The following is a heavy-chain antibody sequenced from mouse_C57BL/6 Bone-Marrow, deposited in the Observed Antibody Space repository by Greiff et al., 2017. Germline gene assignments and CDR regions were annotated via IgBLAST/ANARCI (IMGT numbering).Heavy chain of an antibody. J-gene: IGHJ1*03. CDR3: ARGEIYYDSWYFDV. V-gene: IGHV1-55*01. D-gene: IGHD2-4*01. CDR2: IYPGSGST. CDR1: GYTFTSYW. Sequence: QVQLQQPGAELVKPGASVKMSCKASGYTFTSYWITWVKQRPGQGLGWIGDIYPGSGSTNYNEKFKSKATLTVDTSSSTAYMQLSSLTSEDSAVYYCARGEIYYDSWYFDVWGTGTTVTVSS.